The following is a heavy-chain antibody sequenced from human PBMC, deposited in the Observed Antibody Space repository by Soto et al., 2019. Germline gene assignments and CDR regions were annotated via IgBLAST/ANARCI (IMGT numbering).Heavy chain of an antibody. V-gene: IGHV3-23*01. D-gene: IGHD3-3*01. CDR3: ARGSKDSYPGSRIFDFWSGYYFSY. Sequence: VGSLRLSCVASGITFGSRAMSWVRQAPGEGLEWVSTITDTGGDAKYADSVRGRFAISRDNSKNTLYLQMSTLRAEDSAIYYCARGSKDSYPGSRIFDFWSGYYFSYWGRGTLVTVSS. CDR2: ITDTGGDA. J-gene: IGHJ4*02. CDR1: GITFGSRA.